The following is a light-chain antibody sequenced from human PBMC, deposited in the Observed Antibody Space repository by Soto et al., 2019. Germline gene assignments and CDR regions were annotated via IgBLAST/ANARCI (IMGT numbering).Light chain of an antibody. V-gene: IGLV2-14*01. Sequence: QSALTQPASVSGSPGQSITISCTGASSDVGGYNYVSWYQQHPAKAPKLMIYEVSNRPSGVSHRFSGSKSGNTASLTISGLQAEDEADYYCFSYTTSSTLVFGGGTKLTVL. J-gene: IGLJ3*02. CDR3: FSYTTSSTLV. CDR1: SSDVGGYNY. CDR2: EVS.